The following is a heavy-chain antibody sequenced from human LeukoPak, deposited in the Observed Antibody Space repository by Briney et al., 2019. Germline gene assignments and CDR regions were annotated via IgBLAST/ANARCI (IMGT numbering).Heavy chain of an antibody. Sequence: SETLSLTCTVSGGSISSYYWSWIRQPPGKGLEWIGYIYYSGSTNYNPSLKSRVTISVDTSKNQFSLKLSSVTAADTAVYYCASIYGYRGYWGQGTLVTVSS. CDR3: ASIYGYRGY. D-gene: IGHD5-18*01. CDR1: GGSISSYY. CDR2: IYYSGST. V-gene: IGHV4-59*01. J-gene: IGHJ4*02.